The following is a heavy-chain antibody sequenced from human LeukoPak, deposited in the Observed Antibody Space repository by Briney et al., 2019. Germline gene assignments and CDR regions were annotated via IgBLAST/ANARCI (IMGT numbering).Heavy chain of an antibody. Sequence: PGGSLRLSCAASGFAFSSYAMSWVRQAPGKGLEWVSAISGSGGSTYYADSVKGRFTISRDNSKNTLYLQMNSLRAEDTAVYYCAKDIAAVIPYNWFDPWGQGTLVTVSS. CDR2: ISGSGGST. CDR3: AKDIAAVIPYNWFDP. CDR1: GFAFSSYA. J-gene: IGHJ5*02. D-gene: IGHD6-13*01. V-gene: IGHV3-23*01.